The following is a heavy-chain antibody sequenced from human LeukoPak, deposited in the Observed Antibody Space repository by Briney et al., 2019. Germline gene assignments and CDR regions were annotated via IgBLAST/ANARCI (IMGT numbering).Heavy chain of an antibody. Sequence: PSQTLSLTCTVSGGSISSGGYYWSWIRQHPGKGLEWIGYIYYSGSTYYNPSLKSRVTISVDTSKNQFSLKLGSVTAADTAVYYCARGPDSSSSNWFDPWGQGTLVTVSS. CDR2: IYYSGST. V-gene: IGHV4-31*03. D-gene: IGHD6-6*01. CDR3: ARGPDSSSSNWFDP. CDR1: GGSISSGGYY. J-gene: IGHJ5*02.